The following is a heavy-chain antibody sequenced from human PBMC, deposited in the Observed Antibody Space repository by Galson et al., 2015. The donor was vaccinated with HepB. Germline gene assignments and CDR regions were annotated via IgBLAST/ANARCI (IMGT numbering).Heavy chain of an antibody. J-gene: IGHJ4*02. D-gene: IGHD4-17*01. CDR1: GFTFSSYG. V-gene: IGHV3-30*03. Sequence: SLRLSCAASGFTFSSYGMHWVRQAPGKGLEWVAVISYDGSNKYYADSVKGRFTISRDNSKNTLYLQMNSLRAEDTAVYYCATPDGDPYYFDYWGQGTLVTVSS. CDR2: ISYDGSNK. CDR3: ATPDGDPYYFDY.